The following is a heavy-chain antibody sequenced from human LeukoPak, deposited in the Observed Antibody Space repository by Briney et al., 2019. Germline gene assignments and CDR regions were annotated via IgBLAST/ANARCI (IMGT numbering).Heavy chain of an antibody. CDR1: GGSISSYY. V-gene: IGHV4-59*08. D-gene: IGHD4-17*01. CDR2: IYYSGST. CDR3: ARHFPLHDYGASYYFDY. Sequence: SETLSLTCTVSGGSISSYYWSWIRQPPGKGLEWIGYIYYSGSTNYNPSLKSRVTISVDTSKNQFSLKLSSVTAADTAVYYCARHFPLHDYGASYYFDYWGQGTLVAVSS. J-gene: IGHJ4*02.